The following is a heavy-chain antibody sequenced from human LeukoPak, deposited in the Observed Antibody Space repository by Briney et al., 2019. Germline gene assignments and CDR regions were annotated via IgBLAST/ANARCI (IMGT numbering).Heavy chain of an antibody. V-gene: IGHV4-31*03. Sequence: PSETLSLTCTVSGGSLSSGGYYWSWIRQHPGKGLEWIGYIYYSGSTYYNPSLKSRVTISVDTSKNQFSLKLSSVTAADTAVYYCARSITMVRGVIRSYYYYGMDVWGQGTTVIVSS. CDR2: IYYSGST. CDR1: GGSLSSGGYY. D-gene: IGHD3-10*01. CDR3: ARSITMVRGVIRSYYYYGMDV. J-gene: IGHJ6*02.